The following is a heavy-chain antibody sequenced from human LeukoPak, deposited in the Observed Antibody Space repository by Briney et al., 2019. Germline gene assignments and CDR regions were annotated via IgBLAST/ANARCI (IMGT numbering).Heavy chain of an antibody. Sequence: KPSETLSLTCTVSGGSISSSSYYWGWIRQPPGKGLEWIGSIGSIYHIGSTYYNPSLKNRVTISLDTSKNQFSLRLSSVTATDTAVYYCARQGIVPAATLLAYWGQGILVTVSS. D-gene: IGHD2-2*01. V-gene: IGHV4-39*01. CDR2: IYHIGST. J-gene: IGHJ4*02. CDR3: ARQGIVPAATLLAY. CDR1: GGSISSSSYY.